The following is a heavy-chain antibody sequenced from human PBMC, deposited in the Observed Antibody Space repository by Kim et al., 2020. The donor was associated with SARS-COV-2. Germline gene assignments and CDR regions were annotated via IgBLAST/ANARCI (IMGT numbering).Heavy chain of an antibody. CDR2: IYYSGST. Sequence: SETLSLTCTVSGGSVSSGSYYWSWIRQPPGKGLEWIGYIYYSGSTNYNPSLKSRVTISVDTSKNQFSLKLSSVTAADTAVYYCARVVLYCTNGVCWGVSSLDVWGQGTTVTVSS. V-gene: IGHV4-61*01. CDR1: GGSVSSGSYY. CDR3: ARVVLYCTNGVCWGVSSLDV. J-gene: IGHJ6*02. D-gene: IGHD2-8*01.